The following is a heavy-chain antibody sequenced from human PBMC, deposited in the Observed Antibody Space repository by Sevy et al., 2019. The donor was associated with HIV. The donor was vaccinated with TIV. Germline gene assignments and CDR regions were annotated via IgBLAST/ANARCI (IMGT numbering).Heavy chain of an antibody. CDR1: GFSFGDYT. V-gene: IGHV3-9*01. CDR3: AKQGGNPPQYWYFDL. Sequence: SLKISCTASGFSFGDYTIHWVRQAPGKGLEWVSSINWNSASIGYADSVKGRFTISRDNAKKSLNLQMDSLRAEDTALYYCAKQGGNPPQYWYFDLWGRGTLVTVSS. J-gene: IGHJ2*01. D-gene: IGHD3-16*01. CDR2: INWNSASI.